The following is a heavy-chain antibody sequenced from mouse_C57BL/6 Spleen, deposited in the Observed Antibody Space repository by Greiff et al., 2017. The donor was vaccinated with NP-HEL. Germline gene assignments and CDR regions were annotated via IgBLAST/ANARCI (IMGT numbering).Heavy chain of an antibody. CDR2: ISNLAYSI. Sequence: EVQGVESGGGLVQPGGSLKLSCAASGFTFSDYGMAWVRQAPRKGPEWVAFISNLAYSIYYAATVTGRFTISTENAKNTLYLEVSSLRSEDTAMYYCARGGLATVVDYWYFDVWGTGTTVTVSS. CDR3: ARGGLATVVDYWYFDV. V-gene: IGHV5-15*01. J-gene: IGHJ1*03. CDR1: GFTFSDYG. D-gene: IGHD1-1*01.